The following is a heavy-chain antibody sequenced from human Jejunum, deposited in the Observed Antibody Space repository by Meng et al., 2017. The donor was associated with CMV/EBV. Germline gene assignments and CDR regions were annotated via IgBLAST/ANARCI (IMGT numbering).Heavy chain of an antibody. J-gene: IGHJ4*02. CDR3: ARRYYYDSRRDFDY. V-gene: IGHV4-39*01. Sequence: SGGSISSSNDYWGWIRQPPGKGLEWIGSIYYSGNTYYNPSLKTRVTISVDTSKNQFSLKLSSVTAADTAVYYCARRYYYDSRRDFDYWGQGTLVTVSS. CDR1: GGSISSSNDY. CDR2: IYYSGNT. D-gene: IGHD3-22*01.